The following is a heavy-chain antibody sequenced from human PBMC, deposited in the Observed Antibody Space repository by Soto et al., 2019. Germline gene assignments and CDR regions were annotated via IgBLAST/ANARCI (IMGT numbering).Heavy chain of an antibody. CDR2: ISGSGGST. D-gene: IGHD6-13*01. CDR1: GFTFSSYA. V-gene: IGHV3-23*01. Sequence: GESLKISCAASGFTFSSYAMSWVRQAPGKGLEWVSAISGSGGSTYYADSVKGRFTISRDNSKNTLYLQMNSLRAEDTAVYYCAKDGKQQLDYFDYWGQGTLGTVAS. J-gene: IGHJ4*02. CDR3: AKDGKQQLDYFDY.